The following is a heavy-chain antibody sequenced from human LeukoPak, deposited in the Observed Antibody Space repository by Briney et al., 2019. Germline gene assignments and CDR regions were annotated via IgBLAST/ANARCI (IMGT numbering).Heavy chain of an antibody. D-gene: IGHD6-13*01. Sequence: ASVKVSCKASGYTFTSSDINWVRQATGQGLEWMGWMNPNTGNTEYAQKFQGRVTMTSNTSISTAYMELSSLRSEDTAVYYCATIIAAAGTGRGAVYCYYYYGMDVWGQGTTVTVSS. CDR2: MNPNTGNT. CDR1: GYTFTSSD. J-gene: IGHJ6*02. V-gene: IGHV1-8*01. CDR3: ATIIAAAGTGRGAVYCYYYYGMDV.